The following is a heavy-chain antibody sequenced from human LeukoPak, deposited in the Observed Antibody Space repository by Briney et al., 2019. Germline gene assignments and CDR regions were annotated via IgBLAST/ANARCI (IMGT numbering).Heavy chain of an antibody. CDR1: GGTFSSYA. CDR2: INPNSGGT. CDR3: ASAEGGSGYSYGLYDY. J-gene: IGHJ4*02. Sequence: GASVKVSCKASGGTFSSYAISWVRQAPGQGLEWIGWINPNSGGTNYAQKFQGRVTMTRDTSISTAYMELSRLRSDDTAVYYCASAEGGSGYSYGLYDYWGQGTLVTVSS. D-gene: IGHD5-18*01. V-gene: IGHV1-2*02.